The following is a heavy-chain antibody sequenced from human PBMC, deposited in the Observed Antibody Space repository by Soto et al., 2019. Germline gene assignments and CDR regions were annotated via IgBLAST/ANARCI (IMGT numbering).Heavy chain of an antibody. J-gene: IGHJ6*02. D-gene: IGHD2-2*01. CDR1: GYTFTSYY. CDR2: INPSGTTT. V-gene: IGHV1-46*01. Sequence: QVQLVQSGAEVKKPGASVKVSCKASGYTFTSYYMHWVRQAPGQGLEWMGIINPSGTTTDYAQKFQGRVTMTRDTSTSTYYMELSSLRSEDPAVYYFARPQIASHYYYGMDVWGQGTKVTVSS. CDR3: ARPQIASHYYYGMDV.